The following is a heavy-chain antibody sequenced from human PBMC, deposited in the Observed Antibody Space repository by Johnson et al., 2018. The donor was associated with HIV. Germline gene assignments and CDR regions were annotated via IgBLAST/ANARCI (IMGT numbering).Heavy chain of an antibody. J-gene: IGHJ3*02. V-gene: IGHV3-9*01. CDR2: ISWNSGSI. Sequence: VQLVESGGGLVQPGRSLRLSCAASGFTFDDYAMHWVRQAPGKGLEWVSGISWNSGSIGYADSVKGRFTISRDHAKNSLFLQMNSLRAEDTAVYYCARDLSPSGTRTPSRTTEWFDAFDIWGQGTMVTVSS. CDR3: ARDLSPSGTRTPSRTTEWFDAFDI. D-gene: IGHD1/OR15-1a*01. CDR1: GFTFDDYA.